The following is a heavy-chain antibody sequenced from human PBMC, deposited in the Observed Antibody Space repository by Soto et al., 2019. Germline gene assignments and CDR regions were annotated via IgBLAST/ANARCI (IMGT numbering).Heavy chain of an antibody. Sequence: GGSLRLSCAASGFTFSDYYMSWIRQAPGKGLEWVSYISSSGSTVYYADSVKGRYTISRDNAKNSLYLQMNSLRAEDTAVYYCARDGWNTDAFDIWGQGTMVTVSS. CDR2: ISSSGSTV. CDR1: GFTFSDYY. D-gene: IGHD1-1*01. V-gene: IGHV3-11*01. CDR3: ARDGWNTDAFDI. J-gene: IGHJ3*02.